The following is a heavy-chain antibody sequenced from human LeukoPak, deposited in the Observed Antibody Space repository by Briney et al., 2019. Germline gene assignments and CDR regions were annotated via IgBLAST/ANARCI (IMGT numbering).Heavy chain of an antibody. V-gene: IGHV3-23*01. CDR3: AKTSSCDS. Sequence: GGSLRLSCVASGFTFNTFAMSWVRQGPGKGLEWVSTVTAGSGSTFYAASVKGRFTISRDNSKNTLYLQMNSLRAEDTAVYYCAKTSSCDSWGQGTLVTVSS. J-gene: IGHJ4*02. CDR2: VTAGSGST. CDR1: GFTFNTFA.